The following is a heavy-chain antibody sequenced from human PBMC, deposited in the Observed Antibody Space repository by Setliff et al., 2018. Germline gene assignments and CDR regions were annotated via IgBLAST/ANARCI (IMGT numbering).Heavy chain of an antibody. Sequence: SETLSLTCAVSGGSISSGDASWSWVRQPPGKGLEWIGYIYYSGNSNYDTNYNPSLKSRVTILSDTSKNQFSLILSSVTAADTAVYYCASERESASRQTYFDSWGQGTLVTVSS. D-gene: IGHD2-15*01. CDR3: ASERESASRQTYFDS. J-gene: IGHJ4*02. V-gene: IGHV4-61*08. CDR1: GGSISSGDAS. CDR2: IYYSGNSNYDT.